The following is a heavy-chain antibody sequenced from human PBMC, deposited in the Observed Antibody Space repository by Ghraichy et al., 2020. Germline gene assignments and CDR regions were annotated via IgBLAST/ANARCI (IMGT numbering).Heavy chain of an antibody. Sequence: GGSLRLSCAGSGFTFFSYSMNWVRQAPGKGLEWVSYISGSSSSIYYADSVRGRFTISRDNAKKSLYLQMNSLRDDDTAVYYCVRESYGYYDRNWFDPWGQGTLVTVSS. V-gene: IGHV3-48*02. CDR1: GFTFFSYS. D-gene: IGHD3-22*01. CDR3: VRESYGYYDRNWFDP. J-gene: IGHJ5*02. CDR2: ISGSSSSI.